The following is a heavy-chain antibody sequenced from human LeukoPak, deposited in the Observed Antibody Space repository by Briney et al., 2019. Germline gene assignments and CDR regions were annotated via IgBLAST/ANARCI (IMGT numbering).Heavy chain of an antibody. CDR1: GGTFNSHV. J-gene: IGHJ5*02. CDR2: IIPVFGTA. V-gene: IGHV1-69*05. CDR3: ARGYYYGSESYWHTKWFDP. Sequence: GASVTVSCKASGGTFNSHVISWLRQAPGQGLEWMGGIIPVFGTASYEEKFQGRVTITTDESTTIANMEMSGLTSEDTAVYYCARGYYYGSESYWHTKWFDPWGQGTLVTVSS. D-gene: IGHD3-10*01.